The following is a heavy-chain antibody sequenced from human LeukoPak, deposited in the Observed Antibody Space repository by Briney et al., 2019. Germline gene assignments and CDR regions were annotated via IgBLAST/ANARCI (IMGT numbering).Heavy chain of an antibody. D-gene: IGHD3-22*01. CDR1: GFTFSSYG. Sequence: GGSLRLSCAASGFTFSSYGMSWVRQAPGKGLEWVSAISGSGGSTYYADSVKGRFTISRDNSKNTLYLQMNSLRAEDTAVYYCAKDNPVAGSGYLFDYWGQGTLVTVSS. CDR3: AKDNPVAGSGYLFDY. CDR2: ISGSGGST. J-gene: IGHJ4*02. V-gene: IGHV3-23*01.